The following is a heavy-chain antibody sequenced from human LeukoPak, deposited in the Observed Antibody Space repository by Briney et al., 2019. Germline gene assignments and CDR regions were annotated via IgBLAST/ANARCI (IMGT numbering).Heavy chain of an antibody. CDR1: GFTFSSYW. Sequence: GGSLRLSCAASGFTFSSYWMSWVRQAPGKGLEWVANIKQDGSEKYYVDSVKGRFTISRDNAKNSLYLQMNSLRAEDTDVYYCXXXXXXXXXGSCYHVDYYYYMDVWGKGTTVTVSS. D-gene: IGHD2-15*01. CDR3: XXXXXXXXXGSCYHVDYYYYMDV. J-gene: IGHJ6*03. CDR2: IKQDGSEK. V-gene: IGHV3-7*01.